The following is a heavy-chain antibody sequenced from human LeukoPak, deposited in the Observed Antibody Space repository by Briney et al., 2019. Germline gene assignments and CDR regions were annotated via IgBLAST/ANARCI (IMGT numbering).Heavy chain of an antibody. CDR3: ASRGSSKKPPSSTFDY. V-gene: IGHV3-48*03. CDR1: GFTFSSYE. Sequence: GGSLRLSCAASGFTFSSYEMNWVRQAPGKGLEWVSYISSSGSTIYYADSVKGRFTISRDNAKNSLYLQMNSLRAEDTAVYYCASRGSSKKPPSSTFDYWGQGTLVTVSS. J-gene: IGHJ4*02. D-gene: IGHD3-16*01. CDR2: ISSSGSTI.